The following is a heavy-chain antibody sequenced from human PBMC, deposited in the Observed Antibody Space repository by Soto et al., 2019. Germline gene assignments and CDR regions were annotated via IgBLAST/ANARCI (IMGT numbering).Heavy chain of an antibody. CDR2: IYYSGST. Sequence: SETLSLTCTVSGGSISSSSYYWGWIRQPPGKGLEWIRSIYYSGSTYYNPSLKSRVTISVDTSKNQFSLKLSSVTAADTAVYYCARKMMGQIGGCYYYYGMDVWGQGTTVTVSS. CDR1: GGSISSSSYY. V-gene: IGHV4-39*01. J-gene: IGHJ6*02. CDR3: ARKMMGQIGGCYYYYGMDV. D-gene: IGHD3-16*01.